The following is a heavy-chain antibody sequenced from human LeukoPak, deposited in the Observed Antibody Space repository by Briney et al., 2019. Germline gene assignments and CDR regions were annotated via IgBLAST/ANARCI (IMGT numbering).Heavy chain of an antibody. Sequence: GGSLRLSCAASGFTFSSYAMSWVRQAPGKGLEWVSAISGSGGSTYYADSVKGRFTISRDNSKNTLYLQMNSLRAEDTAVYYCAKGTMVRGVIKGYYFDYWGQGTLVTVSS. D-gene: IGHD3-10*01. V-gene: IGHV3-23*01. CDR2: ISGSGGST. J-gene: IGHJ4*02. CDR3: AKGTMVRGVIKGYYFDY. CDR1: GFTFSSYA.